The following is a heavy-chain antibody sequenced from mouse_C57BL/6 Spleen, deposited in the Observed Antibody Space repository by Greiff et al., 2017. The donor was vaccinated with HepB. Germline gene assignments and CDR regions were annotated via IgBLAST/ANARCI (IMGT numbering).Heavy chain of an antibody. CDR2: INPSSGYT. V-gene: IGHV1-7*01. CDR3: ARNDCGSVDAMDY. Sequence: QVQLQQSGAELAKPGASVKLSCKASGYTFTSYWMHWVKQRPGQGLEWIGYINPSSGYTKYNQKFKDKATLTADKSSSTAYMQLSSLTYEDAAVYYCARNDCGSVDAMDYWGQGTAGTVSS. D-gene: IGHD1-1*01. CDR1: GYTFTSYW. J-gene: IGHJ4*01.